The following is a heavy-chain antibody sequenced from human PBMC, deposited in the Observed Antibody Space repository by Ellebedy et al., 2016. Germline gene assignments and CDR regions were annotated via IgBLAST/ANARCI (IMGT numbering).Heavy chain of an antibody. Sequence: ASVKVSXXASGYTFTGYYMHWVRQAPGQGLEWMGWINPNSSGTKYAQKFQGRVTLTRDTSINTAYMELSSLRSDDTAVYYCARVTSLDYWGQGTLVTVSS. D-gene: IGHD2-2*01. V-gene: IGHV1-2*02. CDR1: GYTFTGYY. CDR2: INPNSSGT. CDR3: ARVTSLDY. J-gene: IGHJ4*02.